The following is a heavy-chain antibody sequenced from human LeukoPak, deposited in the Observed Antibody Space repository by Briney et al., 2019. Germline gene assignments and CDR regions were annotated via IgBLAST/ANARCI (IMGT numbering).Heavy chain of an antibody. Sequence: GGSLRLSCAASGFTFDTYNFNWVRQAPGKGLEWVASIRSYSSYIHYADSVKGRFTISRDDAKKSLDLQMNSLRAEDTAVYYCARRLRRNYFDYWGQGTLVTVSS. J-gene: IGHJ4*02. D-gene: IGHD4-17*01. CDR3: ARRLRRNYFDY. V-gene: IGHV3-21*01. CDR1: GFTFDTYN. CDR2: IRSYSSYI.